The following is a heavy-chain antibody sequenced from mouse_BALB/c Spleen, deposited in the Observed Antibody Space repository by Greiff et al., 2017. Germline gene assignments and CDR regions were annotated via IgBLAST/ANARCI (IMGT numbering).Heavy chain of an antibody. CDR2: ISSGSSTI. J-gene: IGHJ4*01. Sequence: EVHLVESGGGLVQPGGSRKLSCAASGFTFSSFGMHWVRQAPEKGLEWVAYISSGSSTIYYADTVKGRFTISRDNPKNTLFLQMTSLRSEDTAMYYCARSGYYGTLYAMDYWGQGTSVTVSS. CDR1: GFTFSSFG. D-gene: IGHD1-1*01. CDR3: ARSGYYGTLYAMDY. V-gene: IGHV5-17*02.